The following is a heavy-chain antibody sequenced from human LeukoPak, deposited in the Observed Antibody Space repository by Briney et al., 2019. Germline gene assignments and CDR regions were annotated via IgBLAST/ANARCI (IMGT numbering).Heavy chain of an antibody. CDR2: IGTAGDT. CDR3: AREYRDSSGYYYGEYFDY. V-gene: IGHV3-13*01. J-gene: IGHJ4*02. Sequence: GGSLRLSCAASGFTFSSYDMHWVRHATGKGLEWVSAIGTAGDTYYPGSVKGRFTISRENAKNSLYLQMNSLRAEDTAVYYCAREYRDSSGYYYGEYFDYWGQGTLVTVSS. D-gene: IGHD3-22*01. CDR1: GFTFSSYD.